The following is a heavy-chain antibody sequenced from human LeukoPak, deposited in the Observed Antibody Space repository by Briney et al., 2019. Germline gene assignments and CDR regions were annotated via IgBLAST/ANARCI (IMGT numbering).Heavy chain of an antibody. V-gene: IGHV1-69*13. J-gene: IGHJ4*02. CDR3: ASIGSSAYIPFDY. CDR2: IIPIFGTT. CDR1: GGTFSSYA. Sequence: SVKVSCKASGGTFSSYAVSWVRQARGQGLEWMGGIIPIFGTTSYAQKFQGRVTITADGSTTTAYMELSSLRYEDTAVYYCASIGSSAYIPFDYWGQGTVVTVSS. D-gene: IGHD3-22*01.